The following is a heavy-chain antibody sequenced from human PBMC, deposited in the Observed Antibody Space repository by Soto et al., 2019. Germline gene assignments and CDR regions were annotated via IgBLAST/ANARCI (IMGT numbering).Heavy chain of an antibody. D-gene: IGHD5-18*01. Sequence: QVQLQESGPRLVKPSETLSLTCSVSGSSFSNFYWSWIRQPAGKGLEWIGRIYTSGATSYNPSLKSRVTMSVDTSQTQMSLSVRSVTAADTAVYFCARGCIQLSYAFDYWGPGILVTVSS. CDR2: IYTSGAT. V-gene: IGHV4-4*07. CDR3: ARGCIQLSYAFDY. J-gene: IGHJ4*02. CDR1: GSSFSNFY.